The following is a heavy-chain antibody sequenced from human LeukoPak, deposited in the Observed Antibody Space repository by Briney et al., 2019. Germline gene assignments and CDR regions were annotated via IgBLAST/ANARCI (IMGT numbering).Heavy chain of an antibody. CDR2: IYYSGST. V-gene: IGHV4-39*01. CDR3: ARYSASSGWFDP. Sequence: SETLSLTCTVSGGSISSSGYYWVWIRQPPGKGLEWLGNIYYSGSTYYNPSLTSRVTISVDTSKNQFSLKVSSVTAADTAVYYCARYSASSGWFDPWGQGTLVTVSS. CDR1: GGSISSSGYY. J-gene: IGHJ5*02. D-gene: IGHD1-26*01.